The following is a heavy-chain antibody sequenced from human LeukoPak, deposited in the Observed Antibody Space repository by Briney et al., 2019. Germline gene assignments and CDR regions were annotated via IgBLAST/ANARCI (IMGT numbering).Heavy chain of an antibody. V-gene: IGHV3-30*18. CDR1: GFTFSSYG. D-gene: IGHD3-22*01. CDR3: AKDPYYYDSSGYYDY. CDR2: ISYDGSNK. J-gene: IGHJ4*02. Sequence: GRSLRLSCAASGFTFSSYGMRWVRQAPGKGLEWVAVISYDGSNKYYADSVKGRFTISRDNSKNTLYLQMNSLRAEDTAVYYCAKDPYYYDSSGYYDYWGQGTLVTVSS.